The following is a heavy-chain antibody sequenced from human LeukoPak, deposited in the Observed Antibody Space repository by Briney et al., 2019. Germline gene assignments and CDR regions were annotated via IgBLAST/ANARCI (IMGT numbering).Heavy chain of an antibody. CDR3: ARENSSGWYDY. V-gene: IGHV4-59*08. CDR2: IYYSGST. Sequence: SETLSLTCSVSGGSISTYYWTWIRQPPGKGLEWIGYIYYSGSTNYNPSLKSRVTISVDTSKNQFSLKLSTVTAADTAVYYCARENSSGWYDYWGQGTLVTVSS. D-gene: IGHD6-19*01. J-gene: IGHJ4*02. CDR1: GGSISTYY.